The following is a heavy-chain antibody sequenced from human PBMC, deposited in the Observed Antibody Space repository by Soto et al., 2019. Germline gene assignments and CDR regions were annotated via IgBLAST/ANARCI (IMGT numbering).Heavy chain of an antibody. D-gene: IGHD3-9*01. CDR3: FDS. CDR1: GGSISSSNW. Sequence: PSGTLSLTCAVSGGSISSSNWWSWVRQPPGKGLEWIGEIYHSGSTNYNPSLFLHMNSLRDEDTAVYYCARDGKGAAYTFGPYYFDSWGQGALVTVSS. CDR2: IYHSGST. V-gene: IGHV4-4*02. J-gene: IGHJ4*02.